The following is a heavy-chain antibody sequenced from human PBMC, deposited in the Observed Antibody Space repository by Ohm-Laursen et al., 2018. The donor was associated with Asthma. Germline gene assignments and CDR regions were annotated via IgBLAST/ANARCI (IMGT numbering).Heavy chain of an antibody. CDR2: ISYDGSNK. CDR1: GFTFSSYG. D-gene: IGHD3-22*01. Sequence: SLRLSCAASGFTFSSYGMHWVRQAPGKGLEWVAVISYDGSNKYYADSVKGRFTISRDNSENTVSLQMDSLRVEDTAVYYCAKAETYDSSDYYPYFDYWGQGTLVTVST. V-gene: IGHV3-30*18. CDR3: AKAETYDSSDYYPYFDY. J-gene: IGHJ4*02.